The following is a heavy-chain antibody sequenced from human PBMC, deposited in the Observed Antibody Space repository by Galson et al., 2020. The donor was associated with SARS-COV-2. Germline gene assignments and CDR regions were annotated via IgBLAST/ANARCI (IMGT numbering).Heavy chain of an antibody. Sequence: ASVKVSCKASGYTFTGYYMHWVRQAPGQGLEWMGWINPNSGGTNYAQKFQGWVTMTRDTSISTAYMELSRLRSDDTAVYYCARASCSSTSCYWTGDAFDIWGQGTMVTVSS. D-gene: IGHD2-2*01. CDR2: INPNSGGT. J-gene: IGHJ3*02. CDR3: ARASCSSTSCYWTGDAFDI. V-gene: IGHV1-2*04. CDR1: GYTFTGYY.